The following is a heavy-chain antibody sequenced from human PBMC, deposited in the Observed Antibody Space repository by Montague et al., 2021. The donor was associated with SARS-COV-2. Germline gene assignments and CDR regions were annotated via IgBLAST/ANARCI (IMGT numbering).Heavy chain of an antibody. J-gene: IGHJ2*01. CDR1: GFTFSDVW. CDR2: IKTKTDGGKT. Sequence: SLRLSCAASGFTFSDVWMSWVRQAPGKGLEWVGRIKTKTDGGKTDYAAPVKGSFTISRDDSKNTLYLQMNSLKTEDTAVYYCTTDLSGYGSLDLWGRGTLVTVSS. CDR3: TTDLSGYGSLDL. V-gene: IGHV3-15*01. D-gene: IGHD5-12*01.